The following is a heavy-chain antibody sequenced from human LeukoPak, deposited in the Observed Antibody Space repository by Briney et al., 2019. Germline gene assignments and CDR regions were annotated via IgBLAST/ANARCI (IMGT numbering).Heavy chain of an antibody. CDR2: INPNSGGA. CDR1: GYTFTGYY. J-gene: IGHJ4*02. V-gene: IGHV1-2*02. D-gene: IGHD5-18*01. CDR3: ARGYSYGDFDY. Sequence: ASVKVSCKASGYTFTGYYIHWVRQAPGQGLEWMGWINPNSGGANYAQNFQGRVTMTRDTSISTAYMELSRLRSDDTAVYYCARGYSYGDFDYWGQGTLVTVSS.